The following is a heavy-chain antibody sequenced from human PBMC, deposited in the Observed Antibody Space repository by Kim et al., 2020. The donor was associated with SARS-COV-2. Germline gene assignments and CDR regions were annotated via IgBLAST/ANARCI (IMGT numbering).Heavy chain of an antibody. CDR3: ARPYPSSGGSIDY. J-gene: IGHJ4*02. V-gene: IGHV5-51*01. Sequence: YSTSFQGQVTISADKSISTAYLQWSSLKASDTAMYYCARPYPSSGGSIDYWGQGTLVTVSS. D-gene: IGHD6-19*01.